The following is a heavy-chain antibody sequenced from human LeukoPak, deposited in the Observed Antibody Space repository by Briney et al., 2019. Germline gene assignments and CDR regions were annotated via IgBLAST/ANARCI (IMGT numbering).Heavy chain of an antibody. CDR1: GLTFNIYA. CDR3: ANGIDSSGYYPFDY. D-gene: IGHD3-22*01. Sequence: GGSLRLSCAASGLTFNIYAMTWVRQAPGKGLEWDSTISCSGGSTNYADSVKGRSTISRDNSKNTPYLQMNSLRAQDTAVYYCANGIDSSGYYPFDYWGQGTLVTVSS. J-gene: IGHJ4*02. CDR2: ISCSGGST. V-gene: IGHV3-23*01.